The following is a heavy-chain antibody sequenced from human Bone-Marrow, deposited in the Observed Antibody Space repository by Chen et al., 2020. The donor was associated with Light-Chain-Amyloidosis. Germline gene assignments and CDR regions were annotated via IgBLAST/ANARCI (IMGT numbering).Heavy chain of an antibody. Sequence: EVQLVESGGRVVRPGGSLRLSGAASGFPFDDYGMSWVRQAPGKGLGWVSCINWNGGRTGYADFGKGRFTISRDNAKNSLDLQMNTLSPEDTALYYCAREAGVGITYYFDLWGPGTLVTVSS. CDR1: GFPFDDYG. V-gene: IGHV3-20*04. CDR2: INWNGGRT. J-gene: IGHJ2*01. CDR3: AREAGVGITYYFDL. D-gene: IGHD3-3*01.